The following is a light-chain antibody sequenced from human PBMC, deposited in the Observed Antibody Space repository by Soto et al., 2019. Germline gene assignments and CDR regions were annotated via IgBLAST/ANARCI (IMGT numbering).Light chain of an antibody. CDR1: QSISSW. Sequence: DIQMTQSPSTLSASVADRVTITCRASQSISSWLAWYQQKPGKGPELLIYEASTLESGGPSRFSGSGSGTEFTLTISSLQPDDFATYYCQQYNGYPWTFGQGTKVEIK. CDR2: EAS. CDR3: QQYNGYPWT. V-gene: IGKV1-5*03. J-gene: IGKJ1*01.